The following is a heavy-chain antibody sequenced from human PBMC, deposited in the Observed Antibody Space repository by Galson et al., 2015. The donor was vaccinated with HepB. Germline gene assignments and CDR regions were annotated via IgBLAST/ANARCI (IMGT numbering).Heavy chain of an antibody. CDR1: GFTFSSYG. D-gene: IGHD6-13*01. CDR3: AKDFRSSSWFGKFDY. V-gene: IGHV3-30*02. CDR2: IRYDGSNK. J-gene: IGHJ4*02. Sequence: SLRLSCAASGFTFSSYGMHWVRQAPGKGLEWVAFIRYDGSNKYYADSVKGRFTISRDNSKNTLYLQMNSLRAEDTAVYYCAKDFRSSSWFGKFDYWGQGTLVTVSS.